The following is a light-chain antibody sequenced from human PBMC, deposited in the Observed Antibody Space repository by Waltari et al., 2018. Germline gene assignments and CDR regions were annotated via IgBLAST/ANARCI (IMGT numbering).Light chain of an antibody. CDR1: QSLNNF. Sequence: EIVLTQSPATLSLSPGETATLSCRASQSLNNFLAWYQQKPGQAPRLVIYVTSNRATGIPARFTGRGTGTDFTLTISGLEPEDAAVYYCQQRSYWPPFTFGQGTKLEMK. CDR3: QQRSYWPPFT. CDR2: VTS. J-gene: IGKJ2*01. V-gene: IGKV3-11*01.